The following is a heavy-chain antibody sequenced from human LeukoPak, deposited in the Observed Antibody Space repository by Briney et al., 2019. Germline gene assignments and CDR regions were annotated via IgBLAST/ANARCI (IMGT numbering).Heavy chain of an antibody. D-gene: IGHD6-19*01. CDR1: GFTFSSYG. CDR2: IRYDGSNK. V-gene: IGHV3-30*02. J-gene: IGHJ4*02. Sequence: GGSLRLSCAASGFTFSSYGMHWVRQAPGKGLEWVAFIRYDGSNKYYADSVKGRFTISRDNSKNTLYLQMNSLRAEDTAVYYCARVMPVAATEAFDYWGQGTLATVSS. CDR3: ARVMPVAATEAFDY.